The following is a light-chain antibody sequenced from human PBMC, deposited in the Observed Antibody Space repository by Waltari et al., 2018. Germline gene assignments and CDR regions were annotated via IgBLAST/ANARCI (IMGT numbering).Light chain of an antibody. Sequence: SYELTQPPSVSVSPGQTASITCSGDKLGDKYACWYQQKPGQSPVLVIYQDSKRPSGIPERFSGSNSGNPATLTISGTQAMDEADYYCQAWDSSTAVVFGGGTKLTVL. CDR1: KLGDKY. V-gene: IGLV3-1*01. J-gene: IGLJ2*01. CDR3: QAWDSSTAVV. CDR2: QDS.